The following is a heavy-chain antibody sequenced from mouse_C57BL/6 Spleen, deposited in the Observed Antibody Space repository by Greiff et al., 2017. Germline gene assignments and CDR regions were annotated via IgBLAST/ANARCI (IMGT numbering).Heavy chain of an antibody. CDR3: TRGPTVVAECYAMDY. V-gene: IGHV6-6*01. D-gene: IGHD1-1*01. CDR1: GFTFSDAW. Sequence: EVQLVESGGGLVQPGGSMKLSCAASGFTFSDAWMDWVRQSPEKGLEWVAEIRNKANNHATYYAESVKGRFTISRDDSNSSVYLQMNSLRADDTGMYYCTRGPTVVAECYAMDYWGKGTSVTVSS. CDR2: IRNKANNHAT. J-gene: IGHJ4*01.